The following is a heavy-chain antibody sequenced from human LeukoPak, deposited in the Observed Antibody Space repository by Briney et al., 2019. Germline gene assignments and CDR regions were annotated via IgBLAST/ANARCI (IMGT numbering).Heavy chain of an antibody. CDR1: GFTFSDYY. CDR2: ISSSSSYT. D-gene: IGHD1-1*01. CDR3: ARVRTGTTFDY. V-gene: IGHV3-11*05. J-gene: IGHJ4*02. Sequence: NPGGSLRLSCAASGFTFSDYYMSWIRQAPGKGLEWVSYISSSSSYTNYADSVKGRFTISRDNAKNSLYLQMNSLRAEDTAVYYCARVRTGTTFDYWGQGILVTVSS.